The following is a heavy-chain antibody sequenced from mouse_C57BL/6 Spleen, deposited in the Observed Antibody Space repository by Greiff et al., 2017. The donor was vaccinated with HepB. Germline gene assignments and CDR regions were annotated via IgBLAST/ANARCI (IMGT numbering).Heavy chain of an antibody. CDR1: GYTFTSYW. CDR3: ARFDSSGKGY. J-gene: IGHJ2*01. V-gene: IGHV1-69*01. D-gene: IGHD3-2*02. Sequence: QVQLQQPGAELVMPGASVKLSCKASGYTFTSYWMHWVKQRPGQGLEWIGEIDPSDSYTNYNQKFKGKSTLTVDKSSSTAYMQLSSLTSEDSAVYYCARFDSSGKGYWGQGTTLTVSS. CDR2: IDPSDSYT.